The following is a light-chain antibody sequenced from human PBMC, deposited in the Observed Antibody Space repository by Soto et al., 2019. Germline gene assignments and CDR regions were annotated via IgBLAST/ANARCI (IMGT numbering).Light chain of an antibody. CDR1: QSVSSSY. CDR3: QQYGSSPLIT. Sequence: EIVLTQSPGTLSLSPGERATLSCRASQSVSSSYLAWYQQKPGQAPRLLIYGASSRATGIPDRFSGSGSGTDFTRTISRLEPEDFAVYYCQQYGSSPLITCGQGTRLEIK. J-gene: IGKJ5*01. V-gene: IGKV3-20*01. CDR2: GAS.